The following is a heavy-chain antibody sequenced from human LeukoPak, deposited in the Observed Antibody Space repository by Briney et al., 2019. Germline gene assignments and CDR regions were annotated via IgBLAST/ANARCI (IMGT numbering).Heavy chain of an antibody. J-gene: IGHJ4*02. D-gene: IGHD6-6*01. CDR3: AKRVEYSSSSGYFDY. Sequence: PGGSLRLSCAASGFTFSNYAMSWVRQAPGKGLEWVSAISDSGSSTYYADSVKGRFTISRDNSKNTLYLQMDSLRAEDTAVYYCAKRVEYSSSSGYFDYWGQGTLVTVFS. CDR2: ISDSGSST. V-gene: IGHV3-23*01. CDR1: GFTFSNYA.